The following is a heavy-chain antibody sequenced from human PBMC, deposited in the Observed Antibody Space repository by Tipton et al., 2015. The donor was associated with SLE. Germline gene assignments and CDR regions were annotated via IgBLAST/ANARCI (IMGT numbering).Heavy chain of an antibody. J-gene: IGHJ4*02. CDR1: GFTFGDYC. D-gene: IGHD4-17*01. V-gene: IGHV3-49*04. Sequence: SLRLSCTVSGFTFGDYCMTWVRQVPGKGLEWVGLVRSKAYGGTTEYAASVEGRFTISRDDSKSIAYLQMNSMRVEDTAVYYCAREAGYGDYGSGFDYWGQGTLVTVSS. CDR2: VRSKAYGGTT. CDR3: AREAGYGDYGSGFDY.